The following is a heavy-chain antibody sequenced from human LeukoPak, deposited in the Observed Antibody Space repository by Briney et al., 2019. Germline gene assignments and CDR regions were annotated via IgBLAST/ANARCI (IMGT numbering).Heavy chain of an antibody. J-gene: IGHJ5*02. CDR1: GGSFSGYY. CDR2: INHSGST. CDR3: ARTRIFGVVPTNWFDP. V-gene: IGHV4-34*01. D-gene: IGHD3-3*01. Sequence: SETLSLTCGVYGGSFSGYYWSWIRQPPGKGLEWIGEINHSGSTNYNPSLKSRVTISVDTSKNQFSLKLSSVTAADTAVYYCARTRIFGVVPTNWFDPWGQGTLVTVSS.